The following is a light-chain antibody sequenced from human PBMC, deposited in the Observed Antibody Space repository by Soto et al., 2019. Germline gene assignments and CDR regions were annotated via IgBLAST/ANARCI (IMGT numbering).Light chain of an antibody. V-gene: IGKV3-20*01. CDR3: QQYGSSPPVT. CDR1: QSVSSSY. J-gene: IGKJ5*01. CDR2: GAS. Sequence: EIVLTQSPGTLSLSPGERATLSCRASQSVSSSYLAWYQQKPGQAPRLLIYGASGRATGIPDRVSGSGSGTDFTLTISRLEPEDFAVYYCQQYGSSPPVTFGQGTQLEIQ.